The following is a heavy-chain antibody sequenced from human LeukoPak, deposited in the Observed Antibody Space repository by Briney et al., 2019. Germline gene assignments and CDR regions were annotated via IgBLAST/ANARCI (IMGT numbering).Heavy chain of an antibody. CDR3: ARAGGYYYGMDV. Sequence: SVKVSCKASGGTFSSYAISWVRQAPGQGLEWMGGIIPIFGTANYAQKFQGRVTITADESTSTAYMELSSLRSEDTAVHYCARAGGYYYGMDVWGQGTTVTVSS. J-gene: IGHJ6*02. CDR1: GGTFSSYA. D-gene: IGHD4-23*01. CDR2: IIPIFGTA. V-gene: IGHV1-69*13.